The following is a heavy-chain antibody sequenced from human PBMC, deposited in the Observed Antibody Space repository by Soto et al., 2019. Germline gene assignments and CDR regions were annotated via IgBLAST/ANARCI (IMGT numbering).Heavy chain of an antibody. CDR1: GFTFNIYW. CDR3: ALRYCSRTTCPPLNSYFYMDV. CDR2: ISGSGGST. Sequence: GGSLRLSCVASGFTFNIYWMHWVRQAPGTGLVWVSGISGSGGSTFYAGSVKGRFAISRDNSKNTLYLQMDSLRAEDTAVYYCALRYCSRTTCPPLNSYFYMDVWGKGTTVTVSS. D-gene: IGHD2-2*01. J-gene: IGHJ6*03. V-gene: IGHV3-23*01.